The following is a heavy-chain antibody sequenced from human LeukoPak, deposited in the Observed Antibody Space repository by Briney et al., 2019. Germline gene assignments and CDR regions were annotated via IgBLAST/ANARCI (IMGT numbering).Heavy chain of an antibody. D-gene: IGHD1-26*01. CDR1: GFPFRTYA. J-gene: IGHJ4*02. CDR2: ISDSGTST. CDR3: AKKWGVGTTTLDYFDY. V-gene: IGHV3-23*01. Sequence: GGSLRLSCAASGFPFRTYAMSWVRQAPGKGLEWVSSISDSGTSTYYADSVKGRFTISRDNSKNTLYLQMNSLTDEDTAVYYCAKKWGVGTTTLDYFDYWGQGTLVTVSS.